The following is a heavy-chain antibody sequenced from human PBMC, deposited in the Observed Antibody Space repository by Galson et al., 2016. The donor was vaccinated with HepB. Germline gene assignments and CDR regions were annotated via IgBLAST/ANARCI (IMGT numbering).Heavy chain of an antibody. CDR2: INSDGSSP. CDR3: ATYSFPIVAPDPARFLQH. CDR1: GFTFSSSW. Sequence: SLRLSCAASGFTFSSSWMHWVRQAPGKGLVWVSRINSDGSSPNYADSVEGRFTISRDNAKNTLYLQMNSLRAEDTAVYYCATYSFPIVAPDPARFLQHWGQGTLVTVSS. J-gene: IGHJ1*01. D-gene: IGHD2-2*01. V-gene: IGHV3-74*01.